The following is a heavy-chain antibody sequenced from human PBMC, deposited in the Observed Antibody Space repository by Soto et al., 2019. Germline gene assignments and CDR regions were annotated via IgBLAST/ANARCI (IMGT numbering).Heavy chain of an antibody. CDR1: GYTFTSYA. Sequence: ASVKVSCKASGYTFTSYATHWVRQAPGQGLEWMGWINAGNGNTKYSQKFQGRVTITKNTSASTAYMELSSLRSEDTAVYYCARGPLRNWFDPWGQDTLVTVSS. D-gene: IGHD5-12*01. J-gene: IGHJ5*02. V-gene: IGHV1-3*01. CDR2: INAGNGNT. CDR3: ARGPLRNWFDP.